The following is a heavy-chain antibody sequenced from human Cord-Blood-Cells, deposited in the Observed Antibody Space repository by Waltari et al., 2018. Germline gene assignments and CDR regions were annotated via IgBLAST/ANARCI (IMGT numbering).Heavy chain of an antibody. CDR1: GGSFSGYY. J-gene: IGHJ3*02. CDR2: INHSGST. Sequence: QVQLQQWGAGLLKPSETLSLTCAVYGGSFSGYYWSWIRQPPGKGLEWIGEINHSGSTNYNPSLKGRVTISVDTAKNQFSLKLSSVTAADTAVYYCARTPADIVVVPAAIPYDAFDIWGQGTMVTVSS. V-gene: IGHV4-34*01. D-gene: IGHD2-2*02. CDR3: ARTPADIVVVPAAIPYDAFDI.